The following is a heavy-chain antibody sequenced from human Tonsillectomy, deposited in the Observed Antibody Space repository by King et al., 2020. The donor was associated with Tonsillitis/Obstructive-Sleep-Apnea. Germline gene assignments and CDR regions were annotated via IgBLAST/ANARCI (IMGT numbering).Heavy chain of an antibody. V-gene: IGHV3-11*06. D-gene: IGHD5-18*01. CDR3: ARADRDTAPFDY. J-gene: IGHJ4*02. CDR1: GFTFSDYY. CDR2: ISSSSDYI. Sequence: QLVQSGGGLVKPGGSLRLSCAASGFTFSDYYMSWIRQAPGKGLEWVSSISSSSDYIYYADSVKGRFTISRDNAKNSLYLQMNSLRAEDTAVYYCARADRDTAPFDYWGQGTLVTVSS.